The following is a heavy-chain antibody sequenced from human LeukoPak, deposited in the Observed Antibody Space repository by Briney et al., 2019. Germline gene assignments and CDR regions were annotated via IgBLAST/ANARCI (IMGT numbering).Heavy chain of an antibody. J-gene: IGHJ6*02. CDR1: GFTFSSYG. D-gene: IGHD3-9*01. Sequence: PGRSLRLSCAASGFTFSSYGMHWVRQAPGKGLEWVAVVWSDGINKYYVDSVKGRFTISRDNSKNTLYLQMNSLRAEDTAKYYCTKDYCGKFCSAVWGQGTTVTVSS. CDR2: VWSDGINK. CDR3: TKDYCGKFCSAV. V-gene: IGHV3-33*06.